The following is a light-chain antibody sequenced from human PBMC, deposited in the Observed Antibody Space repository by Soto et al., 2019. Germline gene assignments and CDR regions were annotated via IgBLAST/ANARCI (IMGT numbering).Light chain of an antibody. CDR1: QSVSSNY. V-gene: IGKV3-20*01. J-gene: IGKJ1*01. Sequence: EIVLTQSPGTLSLSPGERATFSCRASQSVSSNYLAWYQQKPGQAPRLLIYEASTRATGIPNRFSGSGSGTDFTLTISRLDPEDFAVYYCQQYGRSLWTFGQGTKVE. CDR3: QQYGRSLWT. CDR2: EAS.